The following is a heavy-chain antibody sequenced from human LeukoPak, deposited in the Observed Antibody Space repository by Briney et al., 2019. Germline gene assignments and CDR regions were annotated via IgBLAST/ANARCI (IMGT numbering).Heavy chain of an antibody. CDR3: AGRAIWLGELENDAFDI. J-gene: IGHJ3*02. CDR2: ISSSGSPI. V-gene: IGHV3-48*03. D-gene: IGHD3-10*01. Sequence: PGGSLRLSCAASRFTFSSYEMNCVRPAPGKGLEWVSYISSSGSPIYYAASLKGRFTSSRDNAKNSLYLQMNSLRAEDTAVYYCAGRAIWLGELENDAFDIWGKGTMVTVSS. CDR1: RFTFSSYE.